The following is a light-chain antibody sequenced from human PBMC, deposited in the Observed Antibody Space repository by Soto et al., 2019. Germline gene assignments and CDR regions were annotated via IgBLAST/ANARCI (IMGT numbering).Light chain of an antibody. CDR3: QQSYNFPRT. V-gene: IGKV3-11*01. J-gene: IGKJ1*01. CDR2: DAS. Sequence: ETVLTQSPARLSLSPGERATLSCRAGQSVSDYLAWYQQKPGQPPRLLFFDASNRVTGVPARFSAGGSGTDFTLIISNLEPEDFATYYCQQSYNFPRTFGQGTKVEVK. CDR1: QSVSDY.